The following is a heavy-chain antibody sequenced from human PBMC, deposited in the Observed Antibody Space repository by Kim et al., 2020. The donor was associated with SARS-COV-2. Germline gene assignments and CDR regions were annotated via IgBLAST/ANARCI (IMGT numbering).Heavy chain of an antibody. Sequence: YADAVKGRFTIPRDNARKSLFLKMSSLRDEDTSVYYCARTFATPIGMDVWGQGTTVTVSS. D-gene: IGHD2-2*02. CDR3: ARTFATPIGMDV. J-gene: IGHJ6*02. V-gene: IGHV3-48*02.